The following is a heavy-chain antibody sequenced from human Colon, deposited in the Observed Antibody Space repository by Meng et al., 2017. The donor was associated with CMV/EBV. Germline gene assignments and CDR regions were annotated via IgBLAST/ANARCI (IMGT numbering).Heavy chain of an antibody. Sequence: ASVKVSCKASGGTFGNSAISWVRQAPGQGLEWMGWISAYNGDTNYPQKLQGRLTMTTDTSTSTAYMELRSLRSDDTAVYYCVRESSDHYDPIGFPHYWGQGTLVTVSS. V-gene: IGHV1-18*01. D-gene: IGHD3-22*01. J-gene: IGHJ4*02. CDR3: VRESSDHYDPIGFPHY. CDR2: ISAYNGDT. CDR1: GGTFGNSA.